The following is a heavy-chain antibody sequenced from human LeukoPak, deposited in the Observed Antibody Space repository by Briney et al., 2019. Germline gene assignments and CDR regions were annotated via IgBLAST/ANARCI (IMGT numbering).Heavy chain of an antibody. Sequence: MASETLSLTCTVSGYSISSGYYWGWIRQPPGKGLEWIGSIYHSGSTYYNPSLKSRVTISVDTSKNQFSLKLSSVTAADTAVYYCATSYGDYPYYFDYWGQGTLVTVSS. D-gene: IGHD4-17*01. CDR3: ATSYGDYPYYFDY. J-gene: IGHJ4*02. CDR1: GYSISSGYY. CDR2: IYHSGST. V-gene: IGHV4-38-2*02.